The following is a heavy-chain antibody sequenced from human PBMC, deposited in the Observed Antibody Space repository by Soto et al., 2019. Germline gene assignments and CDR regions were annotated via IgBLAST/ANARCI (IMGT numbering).Heavy chain of an antibody. J-gene: IGHJ2*01. CDR3: AKDLRGPEAGTWYFDL. CDR1: GLTFNIYT. V-gene: IGHV3-23*01. CDR2: VVARGINT. Sequence: EVQLLESGGGLVQPGGSLRLACEASGLTFNIYTMGWVRQAPGKGLEWVSAVVARGINTYYADSVKGRFTISRDNSKDTIYLQMNSLRAEDTAVYYRAKDLRGPEAGTWYFDLWGRGTLVAVSS. D-gene: IGHD6-13*01.